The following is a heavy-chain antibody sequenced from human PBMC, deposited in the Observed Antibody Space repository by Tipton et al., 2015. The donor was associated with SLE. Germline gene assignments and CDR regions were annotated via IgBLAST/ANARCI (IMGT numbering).Heavy chain of an antibody. CDR1: GGSISSGGYS. J-gene: IGHJ3*02. D-gene: IGHD6-25*01. V-gene: IGHV4-61*08. CDR3: ARRGGDAFDI. CDR2: IYYSGST. Sequence: TLSLTCAVSGGSISSGGYSWSWIRQPPGKGLEWIGYIYYSGSTNYNPSLKSRVTISVDTSKNQFSLKLSSVTAADTAVYYCARRGGDAFDIWGQGTMVTVSS.